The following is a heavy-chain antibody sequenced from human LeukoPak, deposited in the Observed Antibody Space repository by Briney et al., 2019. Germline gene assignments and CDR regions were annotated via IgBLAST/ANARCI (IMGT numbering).Heavy chain of an antibody. D-gene: IGHD3-10*01. CDR1: GFTFDDYA. CDR3: ARRGSGSYSLNYYGMDV. Sequence: GGSLRLSCAASGFTFDDYAMHWVRQAPGKGLEWVSGTSWNSGSIGYADSAKGRFTISRDNAKNSLYLQMNSLRAEDTALYYCARRGSGSYSLNYYGMDVWGQGTTVTVSS. V-gene: IGHV3-9*01. J-gene: IGHJ6*02. CDR2: TSWNSGSI.